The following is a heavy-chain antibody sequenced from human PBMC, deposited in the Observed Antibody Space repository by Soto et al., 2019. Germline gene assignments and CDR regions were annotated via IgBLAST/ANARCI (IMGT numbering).Heavy chain of an antibody. Sequence: QVQLQESGPGLVKPSETLSLTCSVSGGSITSHYCSWFRQPPGKGLEWIGYIHHSGSTSYNPSLKSRVTMSVDTSKTLFSLKASSVTAADTALYYCARQGFGQLHGLVDVWGPGTTVTVSS. CDR3: ARQGFGQLHGLVDV. CDR1: GGSITSHY. D-gene: IGHD3-10*01. J-gene: IGHJ6*02. CDR2: IHHSGST. V-gene: IGHV4-59*08.